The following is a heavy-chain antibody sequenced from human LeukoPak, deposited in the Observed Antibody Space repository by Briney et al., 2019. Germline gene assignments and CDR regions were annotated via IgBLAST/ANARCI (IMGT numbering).Heavy chain of an antibody. Sequence: GGSLRLSCAASGFTFSNYWMHWVRQASGKGLEWVGRIRSKANSYATAYAASVKGRFTISRDDSKNTAYLQMNSLKTEDTAVYYCTRPNSSGWYSDYWGQGTLVTVSS. CDR2: IRSKANSYAT. CDR3: TRPNSSGWYSDY. CDR1: GFTFSNYW. D-gene: IGHD6-19*01. V-gene: IGHV3-73*01. J-gene: IGHJ4*02.